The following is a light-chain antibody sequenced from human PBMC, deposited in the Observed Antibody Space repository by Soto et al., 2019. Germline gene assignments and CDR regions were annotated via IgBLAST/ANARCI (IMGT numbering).Light chain of an antibody. J-gene: IGKJ1*01. CDR3: QQYGRT. CDR1: QNVASSF. V-gene: IGKV3-20*01. CDR2: AAS. Sequence: EIVLTQSPGTLSLSPGERATLSCRASQNVASSFLAWYQQKPGQAPRLLISAASSRATGIPDRFSGSGSGTDFTLTISRLEPEDFAVYYCQQYGRTFGQGTKVDIK.